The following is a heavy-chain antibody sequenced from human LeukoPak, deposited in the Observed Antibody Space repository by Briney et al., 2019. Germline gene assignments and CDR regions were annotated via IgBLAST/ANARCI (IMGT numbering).Heavy chain of an antibody. J-gene: IGHJ3*02. Sequence: GGSRKLSCAASGFTFSNYAMHWARQAPGKGLEWMAIIWYDGSYKYYADSVKGRFTISRDNSKNTLYLQVNSLTAEDTAVYYCARGNSDAFDTWGHGREVSASS. CDR2: IWYDGSYK. V-gene: IGHV3-33*01. D-gene: IGHD4-23*01. CDR3: ARGNSDAFDT. CDR1: GFTFSNYA.